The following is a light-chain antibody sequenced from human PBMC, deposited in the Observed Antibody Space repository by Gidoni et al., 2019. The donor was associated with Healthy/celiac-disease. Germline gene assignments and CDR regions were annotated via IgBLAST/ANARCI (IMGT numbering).Light chain of an antibody. CDR1: SSDVGGYNY. J-gene: IGLJ2*01. CDR2: EVS. V-gene: IGLV2-8*01. Sequence: QSALTQPPSASGSPGQSVTISCTGTSSDVGGYNYVSWYQQHPGKAPKLMIYEVSKRPSGVPDRFSGSKSGNTASLTVSGLQAEDEADYYCSSYAGSFLHVVFGGRTKLTVL. CDR3: SSYAGSFLHVV.